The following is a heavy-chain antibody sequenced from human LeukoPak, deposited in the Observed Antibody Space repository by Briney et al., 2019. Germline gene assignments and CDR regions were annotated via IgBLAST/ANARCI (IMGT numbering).Heavy chain of an antibody. J-gene: IGHJ3*02. CDR1: GYTFTSYD. D-gene: IGHD3-22*01. V-gene: IGHV3-30*04. CDR2: ITYDGSNK. Sequence: SCKASGYTFTSYDINWVRQAPGKGLEWVAVITYDGSNKYYADSVKGRFTISRDNSKNTLYLQMNSLRAEDTAVYYCAREINYYDSSGYYHDAFDIWGQGTMVTVSS. CDR3: AREINYYDSSGYYHDAFDI.